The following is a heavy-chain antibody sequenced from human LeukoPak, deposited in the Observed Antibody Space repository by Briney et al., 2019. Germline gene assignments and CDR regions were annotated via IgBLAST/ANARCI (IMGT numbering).Heavy chain of an antibody. D-gene: IGHD4-23*01. J-gene: IGHJ4*02. CDR1: GYSFSSYW. Sequence: GESLKISCKGSGYSFSSYWIAWVRQMPGKGLEWMGIIYPGDSDTTYSPSFQGQVTISADKSINTAYLHWSSLKASDTAMYYCVRRDYGGKHFDYWGQGTLVTVSS. V-gene: IGHV5-51*01. CDR3: VRRDYGGKHFDY. CDR2: IYPGDSDT.